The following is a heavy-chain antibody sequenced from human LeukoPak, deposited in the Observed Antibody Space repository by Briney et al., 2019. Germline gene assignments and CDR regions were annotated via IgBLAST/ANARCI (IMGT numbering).Heavy chain of an antibody. Sequence: ASVKVSCKASGGTFSSYAISWVRQAPGQGLEWMGGIIPIFGTANYAQKFQGRVTITADKSTSTAYMELSSLRSEDTAVYYCASRAGYYDSSGYQGYFQHWGQGTLVTVSS. CDR1: GGTFSSYA. J-gene: IGHJ1*01. D-gene: IGHD3-22*01. CDR3: ASRAGYYDSSGYQGYFQH. CDR2: IIPIFGTA. V-gene: IGHV1-69*06.